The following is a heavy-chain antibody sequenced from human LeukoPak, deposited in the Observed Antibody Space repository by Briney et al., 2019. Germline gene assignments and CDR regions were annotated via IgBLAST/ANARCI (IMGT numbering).Heavy chain of an antibody. CDR3: ARLLNYYDSSGYFFDY. CDR1: GGSISSYY. Sequence: PSETLSLTCTVSGGSISSYYWSWIRQPPGKGLEWIGYIYYSGSTNYNPSLKSRVTISVDTSKNQFSLKLSSVTAADTAVYYCARLLNYYDSSGYFFDYWGQGTLVTVSS. D-gene: IGHD3-22*01. J-gene: IGHJ4*02. V-gene: IGHV4-59*08. CDR2: IYYSGST.